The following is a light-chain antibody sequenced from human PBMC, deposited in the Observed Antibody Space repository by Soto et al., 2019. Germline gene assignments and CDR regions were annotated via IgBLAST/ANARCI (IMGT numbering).Light chain of an antibody. CDR2: LNSDGSH. CDR1: SGHSSYA. Sequence: QPGLTQSPSASASLGASVKLTCTLSSGHSSYAIAWHQQQPEKGPRYLMKLNSDGSHSKGDGIPDRFSGSSSGAERYLTISSLQSEDEADYYCQTWGTGTLVFGGGTKLTVL. CDR3: QTWGTGTLV. J-gene: IGLJ2*01. V-gene: IGLV4-69*01.